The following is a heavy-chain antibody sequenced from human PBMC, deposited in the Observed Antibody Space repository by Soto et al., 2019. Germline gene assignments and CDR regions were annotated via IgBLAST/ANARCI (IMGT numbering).Heavy chain of an antibody. CDR3: AGGGSIVVATRRLMDV. J-gene: IGHJ6*03. Sequence: PSETLSLTCTVPGGSITSGTYYWSWIRQHPGKGLEWIGYISHSGSTYHNPSLKSRVAISIDTQKNQFSLQLNSVTVADTAFYYWAGGGSIVVATRRLMDVWGKGTTVTVSS. V-gene: IGHV4-31*03. CDR2: ISHSGST. D-gene: IGHD3-22*01. CDR1: GGSITSGTYY.